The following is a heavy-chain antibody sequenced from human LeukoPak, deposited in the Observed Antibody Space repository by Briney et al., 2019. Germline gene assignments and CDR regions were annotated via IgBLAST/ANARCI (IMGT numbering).Heavy chain of an antibody. CDR1: GGSISSYY. V-gene: IGHV4-4*07. CDR3: AGPYDSSGYYYNDAFDM. Sequence: SETLSLTCTVSGGSISSYYWSWIRQPAGKGLEWIGRISTSGSTNYNPSLKSRVTISVDTSKNQLSLKLSSVTAADTAVYYCAGPYDSSGYYYNDAFDMWGQGTMVTVSS. CDR2: ISTSGST. D-gene: IGHD3-22*01. J-gene: IGHJ3*02.